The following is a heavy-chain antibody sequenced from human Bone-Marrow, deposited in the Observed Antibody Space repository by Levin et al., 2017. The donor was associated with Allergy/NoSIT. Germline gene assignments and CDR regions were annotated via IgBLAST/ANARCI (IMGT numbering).Heavy chain of an antibody. CDR2: ISIRGDYI. J-gene: IGHJ6*02. V-gene: IGHV3-21*01. CDR1: GFTLSIHG. D-gene: IGHD3-22*01. CDR3: ARDGYDSSGYFYGMDV. Sequence: GESLKISCAASGFTLSIHGMNWVRQAPGKGLEWLSSISIRGDYIFYADSVKGRFTISRDNAKNSLYLQINSLRAEDSAVYYCARDGYDSSGYFYGMDVWGQGTTVTVSS.